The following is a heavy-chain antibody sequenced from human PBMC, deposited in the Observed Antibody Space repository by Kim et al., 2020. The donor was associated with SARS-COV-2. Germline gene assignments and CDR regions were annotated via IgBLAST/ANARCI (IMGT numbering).Heavy chain of an antibody. V-gene: IGHV7-4-1*02. J-gene: IGHJ4*02. CDR1: GYSFDYYV. CDR2: INTNTGTP. Sequence: ASVKVSCKTSGYSFDYYVLNWVRQAPGQGLEWMGWINTNTGTPMYAQGFAGRFVFSLDTSVSTAYLQVSSLQADDTAVYYCAREVISPDYWGQGTLVTVS. D-gene: IGHD3-10*01. CDR3: AREVISPDY.